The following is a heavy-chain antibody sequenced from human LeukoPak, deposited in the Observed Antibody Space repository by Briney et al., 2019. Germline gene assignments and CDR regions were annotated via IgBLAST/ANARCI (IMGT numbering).Heavy chain of an antibody. Sequence: SQTLSLTCAISGDTVSSNSAAWNWIRQSPSRGLEWLGRTYYRSKWSHDYAVSVKSRITINPDTSMNQFSLQLKSVTPEDTAVYYCARARHNIHNGWAWYFDLWGRGTLVTVSS. D-gene: IGHD6-19*01. V-gene: IGHV6-1*01. CDR1: GDTVSSNSAA. J-gene: IGHJ2*01. CDR3: ARARHNIHNGWAWYFDL. CDR2: TYYRSKWSH.